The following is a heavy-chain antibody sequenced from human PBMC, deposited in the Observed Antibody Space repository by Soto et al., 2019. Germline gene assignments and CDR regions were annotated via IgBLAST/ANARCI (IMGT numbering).Heavy chain of an antibody. CDR1: AGSISRYY. Sequence: QVQLQESCPGLVKPSETLSLTCTVSAGSISRYYWTWVRQPPGKGLEWLGYIYYSGSTNYNPYLKSRVTISVDTSKNQFSLKLSSVTAADEAVYYCARERLRALDYWGQGTLVTVSS. D-gene: IGHD2-21*02. CDR2: IYYSGST. CDR3: ARERLRALDY. J-gene: IGHJ4*02. V-gene: IGHV4-59*12.